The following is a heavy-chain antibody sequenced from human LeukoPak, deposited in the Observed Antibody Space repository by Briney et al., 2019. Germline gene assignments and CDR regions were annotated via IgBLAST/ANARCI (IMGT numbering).Heavy chain of an antibody. CDR1: GFTVSSNY. V-gene: IGHV3-53*01. J-gene: IGHJ4*02. D-gene: IGHD2-15*01. CDR3: ARGLSRYNKVVVAATRD. CDR2: IYSGGST. Sequence: PGGSLRLSCAASGFTVSSNYMSWVRQAPGKGLEWVSVIYSGGSTYYADSVRGRFTISRDNSKNTLYLQMNSLRAEDTAVYYCARGLSRYNKVVVAATRDWGQGTLVTVSS.